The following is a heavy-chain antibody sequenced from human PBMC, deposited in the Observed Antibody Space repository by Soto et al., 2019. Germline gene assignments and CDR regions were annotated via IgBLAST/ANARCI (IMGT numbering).Heavy chain of an antibody. CDR1: GYTFINNY. J-gene: IGHJ4*02. CDR2: INPSGGST. CDR3: ARSDDYGANSLDY. D-gene: IGHD4-17*01. V-gene: IGHV1-46*03. Sequence: QVQLVQSGAEVKKHGTSVKVSCKASGYTFINNYMHWVRQAPGQGLEWMGVINPSGGSTTYAQKFQGRVTMTRDTSTSTVYMELSSLRFEDTAAYYCARSDDYGANSLDYWGQGTLVTVSS.